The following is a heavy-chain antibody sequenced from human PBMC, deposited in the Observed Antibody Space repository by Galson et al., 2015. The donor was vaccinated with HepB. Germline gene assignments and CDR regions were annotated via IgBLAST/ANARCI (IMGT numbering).Heavy chain of an antibody. Sequence: SLRLSCAASGFTFSSYGMHWVRQAPGKGLEWVAFIRYDGSNKYYADSVKGRFTISRDNSKNTLYLQMNSLRAEDTAVYYCAKGPDIVATIYPYGMDAWGQGTTVTVSS. CDR3: AKGPDIVATIYPYGMDA. D-gene: IGHD5-12*01. CDR1: GFTFSSYG. J-gene: IGHJ6*02. CDR2: IRYDGSNK. V-gene: IGHV3-30*02.